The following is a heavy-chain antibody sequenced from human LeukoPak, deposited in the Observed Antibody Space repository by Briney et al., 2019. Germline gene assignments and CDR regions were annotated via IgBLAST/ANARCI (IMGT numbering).Heavy chain of an antibody. J-gene: IGHJ6*03. V-gene: IGHV3-21*01. D-gene: IGHD2-2*01. CDR2: ISSSSSYI. CDR1: GFTFSSYS. CDR3: ARYIVVVPAAPMDV. Sequence: GGSLRLSCAASGFTFSSYSMNWVRQAPGKGLEWVSSISSSSSYIYYADSVKGRFTISRDNAKNSLYLQMNSLRAEDTAVYYCARYIVVVPAAPMDVWGKGTTVTVSS.